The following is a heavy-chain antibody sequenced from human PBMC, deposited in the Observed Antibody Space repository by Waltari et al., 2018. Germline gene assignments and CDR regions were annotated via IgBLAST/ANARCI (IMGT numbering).Heavy chain of an antibody. CDR3: ARDLILGDTWYFDL. Sequence: QVQLQESGPGLVKPSETLSLTCAVSGYSISSGYYWGWIRQPPGKGLEWIGSIWHSGSTYYSPSLKSRVTLSVDTSGNQFSLKLTSLTAADTAVYFCARDLILGDTWYFDLWGRGTLVTVSS. D-gene: IGHD3-16*01. J-gene: IGHJ2*01. CDR2: IWHSGST. CDR1: GYSISSGYY. V-gene: IGHV4-38-2*02.